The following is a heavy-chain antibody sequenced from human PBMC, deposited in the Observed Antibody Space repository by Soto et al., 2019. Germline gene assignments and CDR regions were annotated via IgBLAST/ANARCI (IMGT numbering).Heavy chain of an antibody. CDR2: IYYSGGT. V-gene: IGHV4-39*01. J-gene: IGHJ4*02. Sequence: SETLSLTCTVSGGSISSSSYYWGWIRQPPGKGLEWIGSIYYSGGTYHNTSLKSQVTISVDTSKNQFSLKLSSVTAADMAVYYRARLPLYYYDSSGHFPPFDYWGQGTQVT. D-gene: IGHD3-22*01. CDR3: ARLPLYYYDSSGHFPPFDY. CDR1: GGSISSSSYY.